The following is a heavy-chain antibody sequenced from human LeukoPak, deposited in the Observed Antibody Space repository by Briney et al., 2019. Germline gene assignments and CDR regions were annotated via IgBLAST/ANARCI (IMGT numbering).Heavy chain of an antibody. CDR1: GGSISSSSYY. CDR2: IYYSGST. CDR3: ARAALDILTGYYTGFDY. D-gene: IGHD3-9*01. Sequence: SETLSLTCTVSGGSISSSSYYWGWIRQPPGKGLEWIGSIYYSGSTYYNPSLKSRVTISVDTSKNQLSLKLSSVTAADTAVYYCARAALDILTGYYTGFDYWGQGTLVTVSS. J-gene: IGHJ4*02. V-gene: IGHV4-39*07.